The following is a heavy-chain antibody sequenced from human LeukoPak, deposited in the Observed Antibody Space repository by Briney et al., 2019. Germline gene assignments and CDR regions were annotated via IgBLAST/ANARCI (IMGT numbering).Heavy chain of an antibody. CDR2: IYPGDSDT. CDR1: GYSVTSYW. CDR3: ARSLIVGGTQGFDY. D-gene: IGHD1-26*01. J-gene: IGHJ4*02. Sequence: GESLKISCKGSGYSVTSYWIGWVRQMPGKGLEWIGTIYPGDSDTRYSPSLQCQVTISADKSINTAYLQWSSLKASDTAMYYCARSLIVGGTQGFDYWGQGTLVTVSS. V-gene: IGHV5-51*01.